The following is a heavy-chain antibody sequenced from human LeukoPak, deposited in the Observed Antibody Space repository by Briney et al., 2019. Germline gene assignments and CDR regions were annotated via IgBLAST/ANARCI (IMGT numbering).Heavy chain of an antibody. J-gene: IGHJ5*02. Sequence: SETLSLTCTVSGGSISSYYWSWIRQPPGKGLEWIGYIYTSGSTNYNPSLKSRVTISVDTSKNQFSLKLSSVTAADTAVYYCARAVILGIAAAGTGWFDPWGQGTLVTVSS. V-gene: IGHV4-4*09. D-gene: IGHD6-13*01. CDR2: IYTSGST. CDR1: GGSISSYY. CDR3: ARAVILGIAAAGTGWFDP.